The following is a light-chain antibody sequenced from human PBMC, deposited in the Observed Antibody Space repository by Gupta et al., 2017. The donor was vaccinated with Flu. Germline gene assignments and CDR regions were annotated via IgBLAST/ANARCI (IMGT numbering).Light chain of an antibody. CDR1: SNDVDGYNY. CDR2: EVR. CDR3: SSYTSRSTTPVV. Sequence: QAALTQPASVSGSPGQSLTISRTGTSNDVDGYNYVSWYQQHPGKAPKLMIYEVRNRPYGVTNRFSDSESGNTDSVTISGLQAEDEADSDCSSYTSRSTTPVVFGGGTKLTVL. V-gene: IGLV2-14*01. J-gene: IGLJ2*01.